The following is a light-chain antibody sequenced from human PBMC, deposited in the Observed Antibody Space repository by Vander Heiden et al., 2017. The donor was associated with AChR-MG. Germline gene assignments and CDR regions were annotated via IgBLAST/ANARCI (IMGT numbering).Light chain of an antibody. CDR1: QSISSY. V-gene: IGKV1-39*01. J-gene: IGKJ4*01. CDR2: AAS. Sequence: DIQMTQSPSSLSASVGDRVTITCRASQSISSYLNWYLQKPGKAPKLLIFAASSLQSGVPSRFSGSGSGTDFTLTISRLQPEDFATYYCQQRDSTPLTFGGRTKVEIK. CDR3: QQRDSTPLT.